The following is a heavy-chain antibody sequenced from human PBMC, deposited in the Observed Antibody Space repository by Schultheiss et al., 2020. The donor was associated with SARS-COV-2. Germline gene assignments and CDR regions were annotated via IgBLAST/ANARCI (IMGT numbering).Heavy chain of an antibody. CDR2: INPNSGGT. Sequence: ASVKVSCKASRGTFSSYALSWVRQAPGQGLEWMGGINPNSGGTNYAQKFQGRVTMTRDTSISTAYMELSRLRSDDTAVYYCARRLAVAAHFDYWGQGTLVTVSS. CDR1: RGTFSSYA. CDR3: ARRLAVAAHFDY. J-gene: IGHJ4*02. D-gene: IGHD6-19*01. V-gene: IGHV1-2*02.